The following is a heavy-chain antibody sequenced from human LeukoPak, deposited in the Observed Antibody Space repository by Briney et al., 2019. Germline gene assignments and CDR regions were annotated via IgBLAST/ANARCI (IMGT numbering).Heavy chain of an antibody. CDR2: IWSAGTNE. Sequence: GGSLRLSCAASGFSLSGYGMHWVRQAPGKGLEWVALIWSAGTNEFYADAVKGRFTISRDNAKNSLYLQMNSLRAEDTAVYYCARDLDTRSSYEFGYWGQGTLVTVSS. CDR1: GFSLSGYG. CDR3: ARDLDTRSSYEFGY. V-gene: IGHV3-33*01. J-gene: IGHJ4*02. D-gene: IGHD5-18*01.